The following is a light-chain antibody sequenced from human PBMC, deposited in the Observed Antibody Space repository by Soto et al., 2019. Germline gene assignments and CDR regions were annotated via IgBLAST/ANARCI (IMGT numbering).Light chain of an antibody. Sequence: DMVMSQSPVSLTETLGARASINCPSSPSIFYRSNNRNYLAWYQQRPGQPPTLLIYWASTRESGVPDRFSGSRSGTDFTLTISSLQTEDVALYYCQQHYNFPRTFGQGTKVDI. CDR2: WAS. CDR3: QQHYNFPRT. V-gene: IGKV4-1*01. CDR1: PSIFYRSNNRNY. J-gene: IGKJ1*01.